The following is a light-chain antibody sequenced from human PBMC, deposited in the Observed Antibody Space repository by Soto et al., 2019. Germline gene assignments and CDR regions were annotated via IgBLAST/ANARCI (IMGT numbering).Light chain of an antibody. V-gene: IGLV2-14*01. Sequence: QSVLTQPASVSGSPGQSITISCTGTSSDVGGYNYVSWYQQQSGKAPKLMIHEVSNRSSGVSNRFSGSKSGNTASLTISGLQAEDEADYYCSSYTSSRAYVFGIGTKVTVL. CDR1: SSDVGGYNY. CDR3: SSYTSSRAYV. CDR2: EVS. J-gene: IGLJ1*01.